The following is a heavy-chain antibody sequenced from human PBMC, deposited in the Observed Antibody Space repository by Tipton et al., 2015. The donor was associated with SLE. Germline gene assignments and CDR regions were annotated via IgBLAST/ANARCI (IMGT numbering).Heavy chain of an antibody. V-gene: IGHV4-30-4*08. CDR1: GYSISSGFY. CDR3: ARDPSDTSGFYTYSFDL. D-gene: IGHD3-22*01. CDR2: IYNSENT. Sequence: TLSLTCTVSGYSISSGFYWGWIRQPPGKGLEWIGYIYNSENTYNNPSLKSRLTISVDTSRNQFSLKLSSVTAADTAVYYCARDPSDTSGFYTYSFDLWGQGTPVTVSS. J-gene: IGHJ4*02.